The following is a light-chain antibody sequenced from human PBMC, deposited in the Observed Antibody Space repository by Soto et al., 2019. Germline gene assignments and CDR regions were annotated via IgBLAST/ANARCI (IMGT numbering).Light chain of an antibody. V-gene: IGKV1-39*01. J-gene: IGKJ2*02. Sequence: DIQMTQSPSSLSASVGDRVTITCRASQSISTYLNWYQQKVGKAPKLLIYAASSLQRGVPSRFSGSGSGTDFTLSISGLQPEDFARYHCLQRYSTPRTFGQGTKLEIK. CDR2: AAS. CDR3: LQRYSTPRT. CDR1: QSISTY.